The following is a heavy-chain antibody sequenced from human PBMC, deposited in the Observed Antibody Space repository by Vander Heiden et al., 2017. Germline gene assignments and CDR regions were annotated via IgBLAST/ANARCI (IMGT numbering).Heavy chain of an antibody. Sequence: QVQLVQSGAEVKKPGSSVKVSCKASGGTFSSYAIRWVRQAPGQVLEWMGGIIPIFGTANYAQKVQGRVTITADESTSTAYMELSSLRSEDTAVYYCARDVYCSGGSCYPGGWFDPWGQGTLVTVSS. CDR2: IIPIFGTA. CDR1: GGTFSSYA. D-gene: IGHD2-15*01. CDR3: ARDVYCSGGSCYPGGWFDP. V-gene: IGHV1-69*01. J-gene: IGHJ5*02.